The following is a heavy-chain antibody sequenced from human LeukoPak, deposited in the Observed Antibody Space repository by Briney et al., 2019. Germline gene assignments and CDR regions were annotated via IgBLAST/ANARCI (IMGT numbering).Heavy chain of an antibody. D-gene: IGHD4-11*01. CDR2: TYYRSRWYK. V-gene: IGHV6-1*01. Sequence: SQTLSLTCVISGDSVSNNSASWNWIRQSPSRGLEWLGRTYYRSRWYKDYAVSVKSRITINPDTSKNQFSLQLNSVTPEDTAVYYCASGLTTWGQGTLVTVSS. J-gene: IGHJ5*02. CDR3: ASGLTT. CDR1: GDSVSNNSAS.